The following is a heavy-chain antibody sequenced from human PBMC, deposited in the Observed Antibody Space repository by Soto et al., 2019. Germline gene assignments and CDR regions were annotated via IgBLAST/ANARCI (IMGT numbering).Heavy chain of an antibody. CDR2: ISGSGGST. D-gene: IGHD5-12*01. CDR1: GFTFSSYS. CDR3: AKEGWLQSGFYDY. V-gene: IGHV3-23*01. Sequence: PGGSLRLSCAASGFTFSSYSMSWVRQAPGKGLEWVSAISGSGGSTYYADSVKGRFTISRENSKNTLYLQMNSLRAEDTAVYYCAKEGWLQSGFYDYWGQGTLVNVSS. J-gene: IGHJ4*02.